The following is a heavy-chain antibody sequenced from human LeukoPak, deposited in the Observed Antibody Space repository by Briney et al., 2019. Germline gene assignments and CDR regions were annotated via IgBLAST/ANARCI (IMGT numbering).Heavy chain of an antibody. CDR2: ISAYNGNT. V-gene: IGHV1-18*01. CDR3: ARGRPRSGYYVGYYYYYYYMDV. J-gene: IGHJ6*03. D-gene: IGHD3-3*01. Sequence: ASVKVSCKASGYTFTSYGISWVRQAPGQGLEWMGLISAYNGNTNYAQKLQGRVTMTTDTSTSTAYMELGSLRSDDTAVYYCARGRPRSGYYVGYYYYYYYMDVWGKGTTVTVSS. CDR1: GYTFTSYG.